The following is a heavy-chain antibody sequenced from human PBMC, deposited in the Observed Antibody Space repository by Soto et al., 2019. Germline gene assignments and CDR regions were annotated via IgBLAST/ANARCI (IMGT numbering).Heavy chain of an antibody. CDR2: INAGNGNT. J-gene: IGHJ4*02. V-gene: IGHV1-3*01. D-gene: IGHD6-19*01. CDR1: GYTFTSYA. CDR3: ARGIAVPVDPDY. Sequence: QVQLVQSGAEVKTPGASVKLSCKASGYTFTSYAMHWVRQAPGQSLEWMGWINAGNGNTKYSQRFQGRVTITRDTSASTAYMDLSSLRSEDTALYYCARGIAVPVDPDYWGQGTLVTVSS.